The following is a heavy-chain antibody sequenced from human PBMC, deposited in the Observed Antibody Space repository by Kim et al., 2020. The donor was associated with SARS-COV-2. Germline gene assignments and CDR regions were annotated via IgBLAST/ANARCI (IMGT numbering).Heavy chain of an antibody. CDR1: GDSITSENW. CDR3: ARDGGWGGYRRWTFDV. D-gene: IGHD3-16*01. J-gene: IGHJ3*01. Sequence: SETLSLTCHVSGDSITSENWWTWVRQSPRKGLEWIAEIHHSGSTSYNPSFKSQVSISLDKSKNQFSLTLNSVTAADTAVYYCARDGGWGGYRRWTFDVWGRGTTVTVSS. V-gene: IGHV4-4*02. CDR2: IHHSGST.